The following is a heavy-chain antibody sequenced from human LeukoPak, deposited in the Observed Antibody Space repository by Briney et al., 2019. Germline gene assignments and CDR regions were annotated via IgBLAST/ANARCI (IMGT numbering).Heavy chain of an antibody. CDR1: GDSINFDY. D-gene: IGHD3-22*01. CDR3: ARGRAYTYYRGLDP. CDR2: LYNNGST. Sequence: SETLSLTCIVSGDSINFDYWSWIRQPPGKGLEWVGCLYNNGSTSYSPSLKSRVTISVDTSKNQFSLKLNSMTTADTAVYYCARGRAYTYYRGLDPWGQGILVTVSS. V-gene: IGHV4-59*01. J-gene: IGHJ5*02.